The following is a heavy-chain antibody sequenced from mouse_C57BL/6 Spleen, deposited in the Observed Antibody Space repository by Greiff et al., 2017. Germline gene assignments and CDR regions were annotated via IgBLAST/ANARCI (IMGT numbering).Heavy chain of an antibody. V-gene: IGHV1-22*01. CDR1: GYTFTDYN. CDR2: INPNNGGT. D-gene: IGHD2-4*01. J-gene: IGHJ3*01. Sequence: VQLQQSGPELVKPGASVKMSCKASGYTFTDYNMHWVKQSHGKSLEWIGYINPNNGGTSYNQKFKGKATLTVNKSSSPAYMELRSLTSEDSAVYYCARDKDYDGFAYWGQGTLVTVSA. CDR3: ARDKDYDGFAY.